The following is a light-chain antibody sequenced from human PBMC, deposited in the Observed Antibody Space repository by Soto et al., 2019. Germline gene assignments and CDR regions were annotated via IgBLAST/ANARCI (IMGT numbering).Light chain of an antibody. CDR2: AAS. J-gene: IGKJ2*01. V-gene: IGKV1-9*01. CDR1: QGISSY. CDR3: QQLHSYPYT. Sequence: IQLTQSPSSLSASVGDRVTITCRASQGISSYLAWYQQKLGKAPKLLIYAASTLQSGVPSRFSGSGSGTDFTLTISSLQPEDFATYYCQQLHSYPYTFGQGTKLQI.